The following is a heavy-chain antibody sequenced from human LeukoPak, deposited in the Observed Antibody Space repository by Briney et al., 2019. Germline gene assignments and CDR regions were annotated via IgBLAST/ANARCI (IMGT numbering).Heavy chain of an antibody. CDR2: INHSGST. Sequence: SETLSLTCAVYGGSFSGYYWSWIRQPPGKGLEWIGEINHSGSTNYNPSLKSRVTISVDTSKNQFSPKLSSVTAADTAVYYCARSLEGWNYVGYYYYYMDVWGKGTTVTVSS. CDR1: GGSFSGYY. V-gene: IGHV4-34*01. CDR3: ARSLEGWNYVGYYYYYMDV. D-gene: IGHD1-7*01. J-gene: IGHJ6*03.